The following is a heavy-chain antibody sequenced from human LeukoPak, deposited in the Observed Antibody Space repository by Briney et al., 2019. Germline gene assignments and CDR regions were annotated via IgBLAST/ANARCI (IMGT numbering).Heavy chain of an antibody. D-gene: IGHD4-11*01. CDR1: GGSISSGDYY. CDR3: ARDSVTTYSPAYYGMDV. CDR2: IYYSGST. Sequence: SETLSLTCTVSGGSISSGDYYWSWIRQPPGKGLEWIGYIYYSGSTYYNPSLKSRVTISVDTSKNQFSLKLSSVTVADTAVYYCARDSVTTYSPAYYGMDVWGQGTTVTVSS. J-gene: IGHJ6*02. V-gene: IGHV4-30-4*01.